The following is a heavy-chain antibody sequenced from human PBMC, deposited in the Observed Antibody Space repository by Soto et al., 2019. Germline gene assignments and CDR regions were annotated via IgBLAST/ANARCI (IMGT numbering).Heavy chain of an antibody. CDR3: ARGGVFDYFDY. CDR2: IYYSGST. V-gene: IGHV4-59*01. Sequence: PSETLSLTCTVSGGSISSYYWSWIRQPPGKGLEWIGYIYYSGSTNYNPSLKSRVTISVDTSKNQFSLKLSSVTAADTAVYYCARGGVFDYFDYWGQGTLVTVSS. D-gene: IGHD3-10*01. J-gene: IGHJ4*02. CDR1: GGSISSYY.